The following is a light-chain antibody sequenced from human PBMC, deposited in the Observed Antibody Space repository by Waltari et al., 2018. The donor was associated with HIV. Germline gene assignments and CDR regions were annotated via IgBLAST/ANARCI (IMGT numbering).Light chain of an antibody. CDR1: RYNIGSNY. Sequence: QSVLTQPPSASGTPGQRVTISCSGSRYNIGSNYVYWYQDLPGTAPKLLIYRNNQRPPGVPDRFSGSKSGTSASLAISGLRSEDEAAYYCATWDDSLSGSVLFGGGTKLTVL. V-gene: IGLV1-47*01. CDR2: RNN. J-gene: IGLJ2*01. CDR3: ATWDDSLSGSVL.